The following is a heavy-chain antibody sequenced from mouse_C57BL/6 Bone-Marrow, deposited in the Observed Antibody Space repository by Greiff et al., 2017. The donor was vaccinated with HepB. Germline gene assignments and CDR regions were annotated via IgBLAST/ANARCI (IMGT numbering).Heavy chain of an antibody. CDR1: GYSITSGYY. D-gene: IGHD3-3*01. CDR2: ISYDGSN. J-gene: IGHJ3*01. Sequence: EVKVEESGPGLVKPSQSLSLTCSVTGYSITSGYYWNWIRQFPGNKLEWMGYISYDGSNNYNPSLKNRISITRDTSKNQFFLKLNSVTTEDTATYYCAREGGRGFAYWGQGTLVTVSA. CDR3: AREGGRGFAY. V-gene: IGHV3-6*01.